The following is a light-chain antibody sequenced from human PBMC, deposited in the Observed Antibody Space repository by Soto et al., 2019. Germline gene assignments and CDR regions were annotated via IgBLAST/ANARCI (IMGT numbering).Light chain of an antibody. V-gene: IGKV3-15*01. CDR3: QQYGDWPPLT. J-gene: IGKJ2*01. Sequence: EVVLTQSPATLSVSPGDRATLSCRASQSVSRNLAWYQQKPGQAPRLLIYGASTRAAGVPARFSGSGSATDFTLSISSLQVADVAVYYCQQYGDWPPLTFGQGTKLEI. CDR1: QSVSRN. CDR2: GAS.